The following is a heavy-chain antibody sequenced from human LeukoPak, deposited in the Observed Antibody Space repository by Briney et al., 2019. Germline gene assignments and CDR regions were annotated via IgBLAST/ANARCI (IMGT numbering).Heavy chain of an antibody. D-gene: IGHD2-15*01. CDR1: GYTFTSYG. CDR2: ISAYNGNT. J-gene: IGHJ4*02. Sequence: GASVKVSCKASGYTFTSYGISWVRQAPGQGLEWMGWISAYNGNTNYAQKLQGRVTMTTDTSTSTAYMELRSLRSDDTAVSYCARGLGYCSGGSCYDQYYFDYWGQGTLVTVSS. CDR3: ARGLGYCSGGSCYDQYYFDY. V-gene: IGHV1-18*01.